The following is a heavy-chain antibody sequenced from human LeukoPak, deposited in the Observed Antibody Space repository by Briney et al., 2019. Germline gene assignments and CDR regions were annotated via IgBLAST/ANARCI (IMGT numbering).Heavy chain of an antibody. J-gene: IGHJ6*02. D-gene: IGHD2-2*01. Sequence: QPGRSLRLSCAASGFTFDDYAMHWVRQAPGKGLEWVSGISWNSGSIGYADSVKGRFTISRDNAKNSLYLQMNSLRAEDTALYYCAKAGIRYCSSTSCYAGRRYYYYGMDVWGQGTTVTVSS. CDR1: GFTFDDYA. CDR3: AKAGIRYCSSTSCYAGRRYYYYGMDV. CDR2: ISWNSGSI. V-gene: IGHV3-9*01.